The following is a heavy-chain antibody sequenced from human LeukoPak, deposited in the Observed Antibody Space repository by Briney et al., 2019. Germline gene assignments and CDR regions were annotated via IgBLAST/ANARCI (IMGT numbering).Heavy chain of an antibody. CDR3: ARGRKEAALAREHNWFDP. J-gene: IGHJ5*02. Sequence: SVKVSCKASGGTFSSYAISWVRQAPGQGLEWMGGIIPIFGTANYAQKFQGRVTITADESTSTAYMELSSLRSEDTAVYYCARGRKEAALAREHNWFDPWGQGTLVTVSS. CDR2: IIPIFGTA. D-gene: IGHD6-6*01. CDR1: GGTFSSYA. V-gene: IGHV1-69*01.